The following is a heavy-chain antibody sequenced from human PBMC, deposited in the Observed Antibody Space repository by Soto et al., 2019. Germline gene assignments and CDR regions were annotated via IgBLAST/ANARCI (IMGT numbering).Heavy chain of an antibody. CDR1: GGSISSGGYS. D-gene: IGHD6-19*01. V-gene: IGHV4-30-2*01. Sequence: QLQLQESGSGLVKPSQTLSLTCAVSGGSISSGGYSWSWIRQPPGQGLEWIGYIAHSGSTYYNPSLKSRVTMSVDRSMNQFSLKLSSVTAADTPVYYCARGGLLPDYWGQGTLVTVSS. J-gene: IGHJ4*02. CDR2: IAHSGST. CDR3: ARGGLLPDY.